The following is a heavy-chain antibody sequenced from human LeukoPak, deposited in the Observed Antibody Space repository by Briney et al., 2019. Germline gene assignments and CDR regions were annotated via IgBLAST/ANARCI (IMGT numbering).Heavy chain of an antibody. D-gene: IGHD6-13*01. Sequence: PGGSLRLSCGASGCTFSSFAMSWGRQAPGGGREWVSAISPSGGSTSFAASVKGRFTISRDNAKNSLYLQMNSLRAEDTAVYHCAREGSGAAAGTFGAFDIWGQGTMVTVSS. CDR2: ISPSGGST. CDR1: GCTFSSFA. J-gene: IGHJ3*02. CDR3: AREGSGAAAGTFGAFDI. V-gene: IGHV3-23*01.